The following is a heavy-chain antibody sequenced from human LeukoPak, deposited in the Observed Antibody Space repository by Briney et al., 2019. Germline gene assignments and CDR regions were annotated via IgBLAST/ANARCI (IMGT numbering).Heavy chain of an antibody. CDR1: GFTFSSYA. V-gene: IGHV3-23*01. CDR2: ISGSGGST. D-gene: IGHD3-22*01. Sequence: PGGSLRLSCAASGFTFSSYAMTWVRQAPGKGLEWVSVISGSGGSTYYADSVKGRFTISRDNSKNTLYLQMNSLRAEDTAVYYCAKGQNYYETSGYLTVDHWGQGTLVTVSS. J-gene: IGHJ4*02. CDR3: AKGQNYYETSGYLTVDH.